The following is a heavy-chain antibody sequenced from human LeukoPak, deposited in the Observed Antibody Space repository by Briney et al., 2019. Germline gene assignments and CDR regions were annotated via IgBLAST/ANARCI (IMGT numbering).Heavy chain of an antibody. D-gene: IGHD2-2*01. CDR2: ISSSRGYI. CDR1: GFTFSSYS. V-gene: IGHV3-21*01. CDR3: ARDGYCSSTSCYDHYYYGMDV. Sequence: PGGSLRLSCAASGFTFSSYSMNWVRQAPGKGLERVSSISSSRGYIYYADSVKGRFTISRDNAKNSLYLQMNSLRAEDTAVYYCARDGYCSSTSCYDHYYYGMDVWGQGTTVTVSS. J-gene: IGHJ6*02.